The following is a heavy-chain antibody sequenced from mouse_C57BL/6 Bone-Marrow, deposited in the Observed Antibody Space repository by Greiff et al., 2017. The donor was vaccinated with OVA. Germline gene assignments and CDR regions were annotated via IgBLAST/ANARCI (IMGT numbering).Heavy chain of an antibody. CDR1: YFAFMASA. Sequence: LQQSGAELVRPGSSVKLSCKASYFAFMASAMHWVKQRPGHGLEWIGSFTMYSDATEYSENFKGKATLTANTSSSTAYMELSSLTSEDSAVYYCASGNSFAYWGQGTRVTVSA. D-gene: IGHD2-1*01. J-gene: IGHJ3*01. CDR2: FTMYSDAT. V-gene: IGHV1-49*01. CDR3: ASGNSFAY.